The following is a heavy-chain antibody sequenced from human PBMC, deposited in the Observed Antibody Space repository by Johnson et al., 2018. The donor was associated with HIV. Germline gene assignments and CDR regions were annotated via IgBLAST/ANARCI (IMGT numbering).Heavy chain of an antibody. J-gene: IGHJ3*02. D-gene: IGHD1-26*01. Sequence: VQLVESGGGLVQPGGSLRLSCAASGFTVSSNYMTWVRQAPGKGLEWVSVIYSGCSTYYADSMKGRFTISRNNSKTTLYLQMNSLRAEDTAVYYCAKRFVGSSDAFDIWGQGRMVTVSS. CDR2: IYSGCST. V-gene: IGHV3-66*01. CDR1: GFTVSSNY. CDR3: AKRFVGSSDAFDI.